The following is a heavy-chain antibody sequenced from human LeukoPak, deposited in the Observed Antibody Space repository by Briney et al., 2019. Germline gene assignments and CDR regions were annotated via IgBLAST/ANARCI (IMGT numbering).Heavy chain of an antibody. J-gene: IGHJ4*02. D-gene: IGHD1-26*01. CDR2: TRKKATSYIT. CDR3: ASIRGTFGY. CDR1: GFTFSDHF. Sequence: GGSLRLSCAASGFTFSDHFLDWVRQAPGKGLEWVGRTRKKATSYITEYAPSVKGRYTISRDDSKHSLYLQMNSLKTDDTAMYYCASIRGTFGYWGQGTLVTVSS. V-gene: IGHV3-72*01.